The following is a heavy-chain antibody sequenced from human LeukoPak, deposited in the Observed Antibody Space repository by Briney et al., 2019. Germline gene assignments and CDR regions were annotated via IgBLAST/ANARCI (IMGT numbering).Heavy chain of an antibody. CDR2: INPNSGGT. D-gene: IGHD5-12*01. J-gene: IGHJ4*02. CDR1: GYTFTGYY. V-gene: IGHV1-2*02. Sequence: ASVKVSCKASGYTFTGYYMHWVRQAPGQGLEWMGWINPNSGGTNYAQKFQGRVTMTRDTSISTAYMELSRLGSDDTAVYYCARTYDQASHRGDDYFDYWGQGTLVTVSS. CDR3: ARTYDQASHRGDDYFDY.